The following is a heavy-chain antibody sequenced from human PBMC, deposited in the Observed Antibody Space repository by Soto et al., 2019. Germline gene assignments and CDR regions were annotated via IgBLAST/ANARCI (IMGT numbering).Heavy chain of an antibody. CDR3: ARDLYASSRSSFDP. CDR2: IYHSGST. Sequence: QVQLQESGPGLVKPSGTLSLTCAVSGGSISSSNWWSWVRQPPGKGLEWIGEIYHSGSTNYNPSLESRVTISVDKSNNQFSLKLSSATAADTAVYYCARDLYASSRSSFDPWGQGTLVTVSS. CDR1: GGSISSSNW. D-gene: IGHD2-8*01. J-gene: IGHJ5*02. V-gene: IGHV4-4*02.